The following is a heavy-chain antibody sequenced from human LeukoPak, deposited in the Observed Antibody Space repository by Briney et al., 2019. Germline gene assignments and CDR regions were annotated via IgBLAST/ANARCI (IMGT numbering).Heavy chain of an antibody. CDR2: IHHDGAT. D-gene: IGHD3-3*01. CDR1: GFTVSNNF. V-gene: IGHV3-66*01. J-gene: IGHJ4*02. Sequence: GGSLRLSCAASGFTVSNNFMAWVRQAPGKGLEWVSLIHHDGATYYADSLKGRFTTSRDNSKNTLYLQMNSLRAEDTAVYYCARGARFLEWLLFDYWGQGTLVTVSS. CDR3: ARGARFLEWLLFDY.